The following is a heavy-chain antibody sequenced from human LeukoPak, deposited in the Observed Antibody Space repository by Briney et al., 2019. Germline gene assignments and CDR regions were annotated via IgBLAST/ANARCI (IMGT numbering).Heavy chain of an antibody. CDR3: ATDQGAVAGFDY. CDR2: FDPEDGET. Sequence: ASVTVSCKVSGYTLTELSMHWVRQAPGKGLEWMGGFDPEDGETIYAQKFQGRVTMTEDTSTDTAYMELSSLRSEDTAVYYCATDQGAVAGFDYWGQGTLVTVSS. D-gene: IGHD6-19*01. V-gene: IGHV1-24*01. J-gene: IGHJ4*02. CDR1: GYTLTELS.